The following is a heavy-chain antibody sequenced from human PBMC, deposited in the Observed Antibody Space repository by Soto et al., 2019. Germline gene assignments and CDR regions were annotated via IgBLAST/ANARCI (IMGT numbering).Heavy chain of an antibody. CDR2: INPNSGGT. Sequence: ASVKVSCKASGYTFTGYYMHWVRQAPGQGLEWMGWINPNSGGTNYAQKFQGWVTMTRDTSISTAYMELSRLRSDDTAVYYCARDTGSRTKGVMDVWGKGTTVTVSS. CDR1: GYTFTGYY. V-gene: IGHV1-2*04. CDR3: ARDTGSRTKGVMDV. D-gene: IGHD1-1*01. J-gene: IGHJ6*03.